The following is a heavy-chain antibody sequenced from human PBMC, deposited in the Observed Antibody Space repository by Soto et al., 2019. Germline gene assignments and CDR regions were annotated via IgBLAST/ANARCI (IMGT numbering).Heavy chain of an antibody. CDR2: IFYIGST. CDR1: GGSISSYY. J-gene: IGHJ5*01. CDR3: ASMIGDPVLSFDS. V-gene: IGHV4-59*01. D-gene: IGHD3-10*02. Sequence: QVQLQESGPGLVKPSETRSLTCTVSGGSISSYYWSWIRQPPGKGLEWIGFIFYIGSTSYNPSLKRRVTISIDTSEYQFALKLNSVTAADTAVYYCASMIGDPVLSFDSWGQGTLVAVSS.